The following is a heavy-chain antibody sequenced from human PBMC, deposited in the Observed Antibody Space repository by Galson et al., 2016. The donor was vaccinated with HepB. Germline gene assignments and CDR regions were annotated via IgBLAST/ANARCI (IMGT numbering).Heavy chain of an antibody. CDR3: ASYSCGNAFGN. V-gene: IGHV3-7*01. CDR2: IQQGGGEK. J-gene: IGHJ4*02. Sequence: SLRLSCAASGFIFSNYWMCWVRQAPGKGLEWVANIQQGGGEKYYLDSVKGRFTISRDNTKNSLYLQMDSLRAEDAAVYYCASYSCGNAFGNWGQGTLVTVSS. CDR1: GFIFSNYW. D-gene: IGHD5-18*01.